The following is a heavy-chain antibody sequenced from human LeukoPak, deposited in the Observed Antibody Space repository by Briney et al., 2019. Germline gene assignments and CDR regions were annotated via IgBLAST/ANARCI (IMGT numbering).Heavy chain of an antibody. V-gene: IGHV1-18*01. Sequence: ASVKVSCKASGYTFTSYGISWVRQAPGQGLEWTGWISAYNGNTNYAQKFQGRVTMTRDTSISTAYMELSRLRSDDTAVYYCARDDWFEDSGSYSHAFDIWGQGTMVTVSS. CDR3: ARDDWFEDSGSYSHAFDI. CDR1: GYTFTSYG. J-gene: IGHJ3*02. D-gene: IGHD1-26*01. CDR2: ISAYNGNT.